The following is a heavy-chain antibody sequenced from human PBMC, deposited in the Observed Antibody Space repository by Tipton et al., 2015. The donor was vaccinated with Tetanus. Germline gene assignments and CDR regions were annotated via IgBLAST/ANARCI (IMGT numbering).Heavy chain of an antibody. CDR1: GHNSRSYW. Sequence: VQLVQSGAEVRKPGQSLKISCNVSGHNSRSYWISWVRQMPGKGLEWMGIISPSDSTATYSPSFQGQVTISVDKSISTAYLHWSSLKASDTATYFCARLPKHYSASGSTWGQGTLVTVSS. V-gene: IGHV5-51*01. CDR2: ISPSDSTA. J-gene: IGHJ5*02. CDR3: ARLPKHYSASGST. D-gene: IGHD3-10*01.